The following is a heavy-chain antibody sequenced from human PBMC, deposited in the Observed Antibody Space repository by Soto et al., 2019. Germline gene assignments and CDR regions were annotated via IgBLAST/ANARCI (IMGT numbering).Heavy chain of an antibody. V-gene: IGHV1-46*01. Sequence: ASVKVSCKAAGYTFTRYFMHWVRQAPGQGLEWMGMINPSGGSTTYAQKFQGRVTMTRDTSTNTVYMDLSSLRSEDTAVYYYARGVLFRGVPGGMDVWGQGTTVTVSS. D-gene: IGHD3-10*01. CDR2: INPSGGST. CDR3: ARGVLFRGVPGGMDV. J-gene: IGHJ6*02. CDR1: GYTFTRYF.